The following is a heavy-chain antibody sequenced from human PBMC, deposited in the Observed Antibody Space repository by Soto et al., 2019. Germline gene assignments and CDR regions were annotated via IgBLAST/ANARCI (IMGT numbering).Heavy chain of an antibody. CDR2: IHYGGNA. J-gene: IGHJ4*02. V-gene: IGHV4-39*02. Sequence: SETLSLTCTVSGGSINTYNLFWAWVRQPPGKGLEWIASIHYGGNAYYSPSLTTRATISRDTSKNRVSLELRSVTAADTAVYYCARDMCGDCFSFDYWGQGTLVSVSS. CDR1: GGSINTYNLF. D-gene: IGHD2-21*02. CDR3: ARDMCGDCFSFDY.